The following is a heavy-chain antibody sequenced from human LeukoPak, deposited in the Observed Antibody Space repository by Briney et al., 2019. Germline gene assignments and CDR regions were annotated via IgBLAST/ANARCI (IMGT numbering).Heavy chain of an antibody. V-gene: IGHV3-21*06. J-gene: IGHJ4*02. Sequence: GGSLRLSCTASGLTFSTSGFNWVRQAPGKGLEWVASIGPTGSDRYHVDSIKGRFTISRDNANNFLYLQMNSLRAEDTAVYYCATETNGRHYDYWGQGTLLTVSS. CDR1: GLTFSTSG. CDR3: ATETNGRHYDY. D-gene: IGHD1-14*01. CDR2: IGPTGSDR.